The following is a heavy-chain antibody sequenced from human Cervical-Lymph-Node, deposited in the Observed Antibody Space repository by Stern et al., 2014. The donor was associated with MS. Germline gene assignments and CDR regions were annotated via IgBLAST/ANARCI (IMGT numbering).Heavy chain of an antibody. CDR2: ITNSGDFT. Sequence: EEQLVESGGGLVQPGGSLRLSCAASGFTFTNYAMSWVRQAPGKGLQWVSAITNSGDFTDYADSVKGRFTISRDNSKNTLYLQMNSLRAEDTAVYYCAARSEMVGYFDNWGQGTLVTVSS. J-gene: IGHJ4*02. D-gene: IGHD2-8*01. V-gene: IGHV3-23*04. CDR1: GFTFTNYA. CDR3: AARSEMVGYFDN.